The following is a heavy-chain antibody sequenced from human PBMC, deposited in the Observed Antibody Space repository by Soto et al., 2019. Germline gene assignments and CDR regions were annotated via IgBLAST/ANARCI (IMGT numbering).Heavy chain of an antibody. CDR3: ERAGQQPYYYYGMDV. J-gene: IGHJ6*02. Sequence: EVQLVESGGGLVQPGGSLRLSCAASGFTFSSYDMHWVRQATGKGLVWVSRIGTAGDTYYPGSVKGRFIISRENARNSLYRQMNSVRAGDTAVYYCERAGQQPYYYYGMDVWGQGTTVTVSS. CDR1: GFTFSSYD. D-gene: IGHD6-13*01. V-gene: IGHV3-13*04. CDR2: IGTAGDT.